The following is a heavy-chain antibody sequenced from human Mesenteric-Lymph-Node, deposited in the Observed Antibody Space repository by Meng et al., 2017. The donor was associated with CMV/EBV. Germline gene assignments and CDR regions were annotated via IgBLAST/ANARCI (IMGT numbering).Heavy chain of an antibody. J-gene: IGHJ4*02. CDR2: IWYDESKS. D-gene: IGHD4-17*01. V-gene: IGHV3-33*01. CDR1: GFDFSNHG. Sequence: GESLKISCEGSGFDFSNHGMAWVRQAPGKGLEWLAVIWYDESKSYYEDSVKGRFTISRDNPKNMLYLQMNSLRVEDTAVYYCARQIARYGSAGYFDDWGQGTLVTVSS. CDR3: ARQIARYGSAGYFDD.